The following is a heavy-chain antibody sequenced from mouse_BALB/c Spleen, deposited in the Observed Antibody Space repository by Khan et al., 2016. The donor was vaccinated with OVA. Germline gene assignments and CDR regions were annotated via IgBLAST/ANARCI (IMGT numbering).Heavy chain of an antibody. J-gene: IGHJ2*01. V-gene: IGHV3-2*02. CDR3: ARTARIKY. CDR1: GYSITSGYG. D-gene: IGHD1-2*01. CDR2: ISYSGST. Sequence: EVQLQESGPGLVKPSQSLSLTRTVTGYSITSGYGWNWIRQFPGNKLEWMGHISYSGSTNYNPSLKSRISITRDTSKNQFFLQLNSVTTEDTATYYCARTARIKYWGQGTTLTVSS.